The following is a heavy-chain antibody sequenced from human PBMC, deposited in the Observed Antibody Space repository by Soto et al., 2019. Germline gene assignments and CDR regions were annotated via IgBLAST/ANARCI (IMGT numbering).Heavy chain of an antibody. D-gene: IGHD1-1*01. CDR3: ARDGNRGYDMDV. J-gene: IGHJ6*02. CDR2: ISNTSRTK. Sequence: EVQVVESGGVLIQPGGSLRLSCAGSGFDFSKYNMDWVRQAPGKELEWISYISNTSRTKFYADSVKGRFTISRDNARSSLFLEMNSLRDEDTAIYYCARDGNRGYDMDVWGQGTTVIVSS. V-gene: IGHV3-48*02. CDR1: GFDFSKYN.